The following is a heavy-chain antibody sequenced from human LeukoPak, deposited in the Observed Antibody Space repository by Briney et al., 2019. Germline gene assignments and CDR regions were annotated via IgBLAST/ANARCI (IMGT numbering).Heavy chain of an antibody. V-gene: IGHV4-61*02. CDR3: AREVYDILTGELNWFDP. Sequence: SETLSLTCTVSGGSISSGSYYWSWIRQPAGKGLEWIGRIYTSGSTNYNPSLKSRVTISVDTSKNQFSLKLSSVTAADTAVYYCAREVYDILTGELNWFDPWGQGTLVTVSS. D-gene: IGHD3-9*01. J-gene: IGHJ5*02. CDR1: GGSISSGSYY. CDR2: IYTSGST.